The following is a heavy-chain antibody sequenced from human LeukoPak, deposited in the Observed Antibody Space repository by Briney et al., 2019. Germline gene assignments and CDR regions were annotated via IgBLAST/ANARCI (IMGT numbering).Heavy chain of an antibody. D-gene: IGHD3-10*01. V-gene: IGHV3-21*01. CDR3: AKDIVWFGTTSDRGFDY. J-gene: IGHJ4*02. CDR2: ISSSSSYI. Sequence: GGSLRLSCAASGFTFSSYSMNWVRQPPGKGLEWVSAISSSSSYIYYADSVKGRFTISRDNAKNSLYLKLNSLRAEDTAVYYCAKDIVWFGTTSDRGFDYWGQGTLVTVSS. CDR1: GFTFSSYS.